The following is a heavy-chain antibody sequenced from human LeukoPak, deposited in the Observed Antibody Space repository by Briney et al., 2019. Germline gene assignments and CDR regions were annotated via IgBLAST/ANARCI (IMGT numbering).Heavy chain of an antibody. D-gene: IGHD2-2*01. V-gene: IGHV3-73*01. CDR3: VGRCTSCARYFDL. Sequence: GGSLRLSCAASGFTFTDSAMHWVRQASGKGLEWVGNIRSKVDNYATGYAASVKGRFTISRGDSQNTAYLQLNSLKTEDTAVYYCVGRCTSCARYFDLWGRGTLVTVSS. CDR2: IRSKVDNYAT. CDR1: GFTFTDSA. J-gene: IGHJ2*01.